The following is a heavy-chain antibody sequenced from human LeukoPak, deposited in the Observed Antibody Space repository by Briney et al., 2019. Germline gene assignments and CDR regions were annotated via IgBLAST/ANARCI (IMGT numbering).Heavy chain of an antibody. Sequence: TGGSLRLSCAVSGFTFSSYAIHWVRQAPGKGLEWVAVISYDGTNKYYADSVKGRFTISRDNSKNAVYLQMNSLRAEDTAAYYCARDLMNNYDSTGYFDHWGQGTLVTVSS. J-gene: IGHJ4*02. CDR2: ISYDGTNK. CDR1: GFTFSSYA. CDR3: ARDLMNNYDSTGYFDH. V-gene: IGHV3-30-3*01. D-gene: IGHD3-22*01.